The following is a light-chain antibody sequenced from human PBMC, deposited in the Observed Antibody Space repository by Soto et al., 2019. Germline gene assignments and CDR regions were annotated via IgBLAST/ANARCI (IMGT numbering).Light chain of an antibody. CDR2: NAS. V-gene: IGKV3-20*01. J-gene: IGKJ1*01. CDR3: QQYGRSPPSWT. Sequence: EIVLTQSPGTLSLSPGERATLSCRASQSISSSYLAWYQQKPGQPPRLLISNASSRATGIPDRFSGSGSGTDFTVTISSLEPEDFAVYYCQQYGRSPPSWTFGQGTKVEIK. CDR1: QSISSSY.